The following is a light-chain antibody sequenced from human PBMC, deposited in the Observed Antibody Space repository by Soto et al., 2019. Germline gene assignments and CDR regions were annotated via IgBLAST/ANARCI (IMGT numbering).Light chain of an antibody. CDR3: QQYNSYSPRT. J-gene: IGKJ1*01. CDR1: QSVSSNY. Sequence: EIVLTQYPGTLSLYPGERATLPCTASQSVSSNYLAWHQQKPGQAPRLLIYNASTRATGIPARFSGSGSGTEFTLTISSLQPDDFATYYCQQYNSYSPRTFGQGTNVDI. CDR2: NAS. V-gene: IGKV3-20*01.